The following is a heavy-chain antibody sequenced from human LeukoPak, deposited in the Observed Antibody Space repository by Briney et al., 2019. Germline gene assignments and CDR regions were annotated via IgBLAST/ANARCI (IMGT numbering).Heavy chain of an antibody. V-gene: IGHV4-39*01. Sequence: WVRQPPGKGLEWIGSIYYSGSTYYNTSLKSRVTISVDTSKNQFSLKLSSVTAADTAVYYCARRDQYFQHWGQGTLVSVS. CDR3: ARRDQYFQH. J-gene: IGHJ1*01. CDR2: IYYSGST.